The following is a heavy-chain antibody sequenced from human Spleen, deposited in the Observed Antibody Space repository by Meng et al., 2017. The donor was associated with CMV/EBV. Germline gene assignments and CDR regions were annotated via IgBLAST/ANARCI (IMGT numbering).Heavy chain of an antibody. CDR3: AFGGGMDV. CDR1: GYTFTSYG. V-gene: IGHV1-18*01. CDR2: ISAYNGNT. Sequence: ASVKVSCKASGYTFTSYGISWVRQATGQGPEWMGWISAYNGNTNYVQKLHDRITMTTDTSTSTAYMELSSLRSEDTAVYYCAFGGGMDVWGQGTTVTVSS. J-gene: IGHJ6*02. D-gene: IGHD3-16*01.